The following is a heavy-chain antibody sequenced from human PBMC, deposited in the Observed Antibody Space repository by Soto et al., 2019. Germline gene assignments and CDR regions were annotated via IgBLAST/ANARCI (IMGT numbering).Heavy chain of an antibody. D-gene: IGHD6-19*01. Sequence: EVQLVESGGGLVTPGGSLRLSCAVSGFTFSSYSINWVRQAPGGKLEWVSSISSSSTYIYYADSVKGRFTISRDNAKNSLVRQMNSLRAEDTAVYYCARGPQLLFSSGWYLDSWGQGTLVTVSS. V-gene: IGHV3-21*01. CDR2: ISSSSTYI. J-gene: IGHJ4*02. CDR1: GFTFSSYS. CDR3: ARGPQLLFSSGWYLDS.